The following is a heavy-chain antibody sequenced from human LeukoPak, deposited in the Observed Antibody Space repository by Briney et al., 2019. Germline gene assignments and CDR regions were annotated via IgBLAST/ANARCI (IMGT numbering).Heavy chain of an antibody. V-gene: IGHV3-48*03. CDR2: ISSSGSTI. J-gene: IGHJ6*02. Sequence: GGSLRLSCAASGFTFSSYEMNWVRQAPGKGLEWVSYISSSGSTIYYADSVKGRFTISRDNAKNSLYLQMNSLRAEDTAVYYCARDINYYYGMDVWGQGTTVTVSS. CDR1: GFTFSSYE. CDR3: ARDINYYYGMDV.